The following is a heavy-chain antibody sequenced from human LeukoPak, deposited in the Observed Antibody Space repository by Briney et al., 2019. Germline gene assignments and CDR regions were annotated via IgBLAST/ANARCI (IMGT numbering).Heavy chain of an antibody. CDR3: ARGYCSSTSCYEYYFDY. CDR2: INPNSGGS. J-gene: IGHJ4*02. D-gene: IGHD2-2*01. Sequence: ASVKVSCKASGYTFTGYYFHWVRQAPGQGLEWMGWINPNSGGSNYAQKFRGRVTMTRDTSISTAYMELSSLRSEDTAVYYCARGYCSSTSCYEYYFDYWGQGTLVTVSS. V-gene: IGHV1-2*02. CDR1: GYTFTGYY.